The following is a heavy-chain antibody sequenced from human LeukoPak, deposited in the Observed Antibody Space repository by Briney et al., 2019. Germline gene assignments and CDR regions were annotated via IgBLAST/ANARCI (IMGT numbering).Heavy chain of an antibody. CDR3: ARDQGYYYMDV. J-gene: IGHJ6*03. Sequence: GGSLRLSCAASGFTFSSYWMTWVRQAPGKWLEWVASIKEDGSETYSVDSVKGRFTISRDNAKNSLYLQMNSLRAEDTAVYYCARDQGYYYMDVWGKGTTVTVSS. V-gene: IGHV3-7*01. CDR1: GFTFSSYW. CDR2: IKEDGSET.